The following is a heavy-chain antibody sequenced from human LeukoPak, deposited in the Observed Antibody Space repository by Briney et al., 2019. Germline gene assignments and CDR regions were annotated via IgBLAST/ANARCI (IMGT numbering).Heavy chain of an antibody. CDR2: ISNNGRNK. CDR3: LNYGMGV. J-gene: IGHJ6*02. Sequence: PGGSLRLSCAASGFTFSTYAIHWVRQAPGKGLEWVAFISNNGRNKDYADSVKGRFTISRDNSKNTMYLQMNSLRAEDTAVYYCLNYGMGVWGQGTTVTVSS. V-gene: IGHV3-30*04. CDR1: GFTFSTYA.